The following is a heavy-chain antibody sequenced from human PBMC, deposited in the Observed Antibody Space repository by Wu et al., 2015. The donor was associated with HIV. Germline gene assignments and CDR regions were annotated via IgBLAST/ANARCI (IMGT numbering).Heavy chain of an antibody. Sequence: TANYAQKFQGRVTITADESTSTAYMELSSLRSEDTAVYYCARGSYYDINDAFDIWGQGTMVTVSS. CDR3: ARGSYYDINDAFDI. CDR2: TA. V-gene: IGHV1-69*01. D-gene: IGHD3-9*01. J-gene: IGHJ3*02.